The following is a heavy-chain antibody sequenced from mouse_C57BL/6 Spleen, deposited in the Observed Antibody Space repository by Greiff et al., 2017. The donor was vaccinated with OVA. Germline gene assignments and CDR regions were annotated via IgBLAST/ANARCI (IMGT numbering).Heavy chain of an antibody. CDR1: GFHIQDDY. V-gene: IGHV14-4*01. CDR2: IDPENGDT. J-gene: IGHJ3*01. CDR3: TTSRTFAY. Sequence: EVQLQESGAELVRPGASVKLSCTSSGFHIQDDYMHWVKQMPEHGLEWIGWIDPENGDTEYASKFQGKATITADTSSNTAYLQISSLTSEDTAVYYCTTSRTFAYWGQGTLVTVSA.